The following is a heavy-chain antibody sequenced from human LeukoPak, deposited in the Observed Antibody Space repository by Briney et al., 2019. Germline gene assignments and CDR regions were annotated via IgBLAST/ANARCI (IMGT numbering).Heavy chain of an antibody. J-gene: IGHJ4*02. D-gene: IGHD3-3*01. Sequence: SVKVSCKASGGTFSSYAISWVRQAPGQGLEWMGGIIPIFGTANYAQKFQGRVTITAYESTSTAYMELSSLRSEDTAVYYCARGKYDFWSGCQFDYWGQGTLVTVSS. CDR1: GGTFSSYA. CDR2: IIPIFGTA. CDR3: ARGKYDFWSGCQFDY. V-gene: IGHV1-69*13.